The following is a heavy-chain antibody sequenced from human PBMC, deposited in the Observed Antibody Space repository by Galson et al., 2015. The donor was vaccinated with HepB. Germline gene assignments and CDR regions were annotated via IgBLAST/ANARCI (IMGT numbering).Heavy chain of an antibody. V-gene: IGHV4-39*01. D-gene: IGHD6-13*01. CDR3: ARHTQRGYSSSWYYFDY. CDR2: IYYSGST. CDR1: GGSISSSSNC. Sequence: ETLSLTCTVSGGSISSSSNCLGRIRRPPGKGLEWIGSIYYSGSTYYNPYLKSRVTISVYTSKNQFSLKLSSVTAAATAVYYCARHTQRGYSSSWYYFDYWGQGTLVTVSS. J-gene: IGHJ4*02.